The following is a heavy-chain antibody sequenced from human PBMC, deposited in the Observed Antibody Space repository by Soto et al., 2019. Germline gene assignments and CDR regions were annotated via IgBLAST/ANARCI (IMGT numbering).Heavy chain of an antibody. D-gene: IGHD2-21*01. Sequence: EVQLVESGGGLVQPGGSLRLSCAASGFTFSSYWMHWVRQAPGKGLVWVSRMNSDGGSTSYADAVKGRFTISRDNAKNTLYLQMNSLRADDTAVYYCARDAAKLWSFDYWGQGTLVTVSS. CDR2: MNSDGGST. J-gene: IGHJ4*02. CDR1: GFTFSSYW. CDR3: ARDAAKLWSFDY. V-gene: IGHV3-74*01.